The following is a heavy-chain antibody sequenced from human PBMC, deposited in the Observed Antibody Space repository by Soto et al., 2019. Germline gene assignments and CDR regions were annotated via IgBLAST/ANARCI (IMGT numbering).Heavy chain of an antibody. J-gene: IGHJ3*02. D-gene: IGHD2-2*01. CDR1: GFTFSIYS. CDR2: ISSSSSFI. CDR3: ARGTPGYCSSPSCYGSGIAFDI. Sequence: GGSLRLSCAASGFTFSIYSMNWVRQAPGKGLEWVSSISSSSSFIYYADSLKGRFTISRDNAKNSLYLQMNSLRAEDTAVYYCARGTPGYCSSPSCYGSGIAFDIWGQGTMVTVSS. V-gene: IGHV3-21*01.